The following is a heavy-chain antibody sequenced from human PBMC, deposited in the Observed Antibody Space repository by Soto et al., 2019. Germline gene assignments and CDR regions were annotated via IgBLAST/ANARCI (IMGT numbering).Heavy chain of an antibody. Sequence: ASVKVSCEASGYTFTSYGISWVRQAPGQGLEWMGWISAYNGNTNYAQKLQGRVTMTTDTSTSTAYMELRSLRSDDTAVYYCSREGNDYDSSGYYGWFDPWGQGTLVTVSS. CDR1: GYTFTSYG. J-gene: IGHJ5*02. V-gene: IGHV1-18*01. CDR3: SREGNDYDSSGYYGWFDP. CDR2: ISAYNGNT. D-gene: IGHD3-22*01.